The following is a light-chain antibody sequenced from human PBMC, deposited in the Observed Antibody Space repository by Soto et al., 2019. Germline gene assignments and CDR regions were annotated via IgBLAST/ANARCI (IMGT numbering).Light chain of an antibody. CDR3: TSYRGSGIFEV. Sequence: QPVLTQPASVSGSPGQSITISCTGTSSDIGVYNYVSWYQQHPGKAPKLMIYDVTKRPSGVSNRFSGSKSGNTASLTISGLQTEDEADYYCTSYRGSGIFEVFGGGTKVTVL. J-gene: IGLJ2*01. CDR1: SSDIGVYNY. CDR2: DVT. V-gene: IGLV2-14*01.